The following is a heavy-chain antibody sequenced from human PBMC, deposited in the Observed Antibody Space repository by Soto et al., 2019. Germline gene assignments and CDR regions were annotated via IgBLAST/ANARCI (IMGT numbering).Heavy chain of an antibody. V-gene: IGHV3-64D*06. J-gene: IGHJ4*02. CDR3: VKLTDY. D-gene: IGHD3-9*01. Sequence: GGSLRLSCSASGFTFSSFDVHWVREAPGKGLEFVAGISPTGGSTYYADSVKGRSTISRDNSKNTLYLQMSSLRPEDTAVYYCVKLTDYWGQGTLVTVSS. CDR1: GFTFSSFD. CDR2: ISPTGGST.